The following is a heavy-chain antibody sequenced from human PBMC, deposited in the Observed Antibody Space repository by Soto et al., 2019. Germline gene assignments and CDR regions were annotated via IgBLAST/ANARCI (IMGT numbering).Heavy chain of an antibody. J-gene: IGHJ4*02. Sequence: PGGSLRLSCSASGFPFGSHAMSWVRQAPGKGLEWVSVISVGGDSTYFADSVKGRFTISRDNSKNTLYLQLSSLRAEDTALYYCALTLAVAAFDYWGPGTLVTVSS. CDR2: ISVGGDST. D-gene: IGHD6-19*01. CDR3: ALTLAVAAFDY. CDR1: GFPFGSHA. V-gene: IGHV3-23*01.